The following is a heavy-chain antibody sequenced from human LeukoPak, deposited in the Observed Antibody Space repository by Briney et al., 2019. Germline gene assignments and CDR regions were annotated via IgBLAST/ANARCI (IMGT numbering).Heavy chain of an antibody. CDR2: IYSGGST. CDR3: AREGGSSWYGMDY. CDR1: GFTVSSNY. Sequence: GGSLRLSCAASGFTVSSNYMSWVRQAPGKGLEWVSVIYSGGSTYYADSVKGRFTISRDNSKNTLNLQMNSLRAEDTAVYYCAREGGSSWYGMDYWGQGTLVTVSS. D-gene: IGHD6-13*01. V-gene: IGHV3-66*01. J-gene: IGHJ4*02.